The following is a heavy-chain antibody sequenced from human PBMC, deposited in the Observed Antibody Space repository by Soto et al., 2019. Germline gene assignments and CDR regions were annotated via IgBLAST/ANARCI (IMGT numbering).Heavy chain of an antibody. CDR3: ARLQHELKYYDFWSARRPGWVGAFDI. V-gene: IGHV3-30-3*01. CDR2: ISYDGSNK. Sequence: GGSLRLSCAASGFTFSSYAMHWVRQAPGKGLEWVAVISYDGSNKYYADSVKGRFTISRDNSKNTLYLQMNSLRAEDTAVYYCARLQHELKYYDFWSARRPGWVGAFDIWGQGTMVTVSS. D-gene: IGHD3-3*01. J-gene: IGHJ3*02. CDR1: GFTFSSYA.